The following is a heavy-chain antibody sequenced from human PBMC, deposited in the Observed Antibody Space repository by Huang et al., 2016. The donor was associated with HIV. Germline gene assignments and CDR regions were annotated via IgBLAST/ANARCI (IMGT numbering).Heavy chain of an antibody. CDR1: GYTFTRYA. V-gene: IGHV7-4-1*02. Sequence: QVQLVQSGSELRKPGASVKVSCQASGYTFTRYAMNWVRQAPGQGLEGMGWINSNTGNTTYAQAFTGRVGLSLDTAVSTAYLQISSLEAEDTAVYYCARDYYDSRGYDIHAVVDYWGQGTLVTVSS. D-gene: IGHD3-22*01. CDR3: ARDYYDSRGYDIHAVVDY. J-gene: IGHJ4*02. CDR2: INSNTGNT.